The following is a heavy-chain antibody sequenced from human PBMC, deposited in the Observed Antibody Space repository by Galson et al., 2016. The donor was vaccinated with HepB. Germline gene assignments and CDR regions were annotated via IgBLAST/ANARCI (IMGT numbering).Heavy chain of an antibody. CDR1: GLKFTDAW. Sequence: SLRLSCAVSGLKFTDAWVSWVRQAPGKGLEWVGRIKSKHNGGTTDYAAPVKGRFTVSRDDSKNTVYLQINSLKIEDTAVYHCVHDRDFYLGMNVWGQGTTVTVSS. CDR2: IKSKHNGGTT. J-gene: IGHJ6*02. CDR3: VHDRDFYLGMNV. D-gene: IGHD1-14*01. V-gene: IGHV3-15*01.